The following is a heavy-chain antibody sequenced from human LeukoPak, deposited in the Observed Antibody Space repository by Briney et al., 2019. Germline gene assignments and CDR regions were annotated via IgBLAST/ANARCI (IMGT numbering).Heavy chain of an antibody. CDR1: GYSISSGYY. J-gene: IGHJ6*03. V-gene: IGHV4-38-2*02. CDR3: ARDPEIQLWDGYYYMDV. Sequence: SETLSLTCTVSGYSISSGYYWGWIRQPPGKGLEWIGSIYHSGSTYYNPSLKSRVTISVDTSKNQFSLKLSSVTAADTAVYYCARDPEIQLWDGYYYMDVWGKGTTVTVSS. D-gene: IGHD5-18*01. CDR2: IYHSGST.